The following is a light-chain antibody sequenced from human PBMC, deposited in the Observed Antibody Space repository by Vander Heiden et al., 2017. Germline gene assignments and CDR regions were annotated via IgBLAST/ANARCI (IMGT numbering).Light chain of an antibody. CDR1: QGISSS. J-gene: IGKJ4*01. Sequence: DIQLTQSPSFLSASVGDRVTITCRASQGISSSLAWYQQKPEKAPRLPIYAASTLQSGVPSRFSGSGSGTEFTLTISSLQPEDFATYYCQHLNGYPLSFGGGTKVEIK. V-gene: IGKV1-9*01. CDR3: QHLNGYPLS. CDR2: AAS.